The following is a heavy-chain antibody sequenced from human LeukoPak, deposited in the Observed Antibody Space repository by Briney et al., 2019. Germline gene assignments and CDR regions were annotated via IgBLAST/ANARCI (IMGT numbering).Heavy chain of an antibody. Sequence: PGGSLRLSCAASGFTFSSYAMHWVRQAPGKGLEYVSAISSNGGSTYYVNSVKGRFTISRDNSKNTLYLQMGSLRAEDMAVYYCARDSIYCSSTSCYRYFQHWGQGTLVTVSS. J-gene: IGHJ1*01. D-gene: IGHD2-2*01. CDR3: ARDSIYCSSTSCYRYFQH. CDR1: GFTFSSYA. CDR2: ISSNGGST. V-gene: IGHV3-64*01.